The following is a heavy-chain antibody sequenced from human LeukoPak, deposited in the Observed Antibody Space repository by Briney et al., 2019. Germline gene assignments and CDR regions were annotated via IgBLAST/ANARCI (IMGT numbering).Heavy chain of an antibody. CDR1: GYSFPSHW. Sequence: GESLKISCKGSGYSFPSHWIGWVRQIPGKGLEWMAIIYPADSDIRYSPSFQGQVTISADKSISTAYLQWSSLKASDTAMYYCARSLTAAAGDYWGQGTLVTVSS. J-gene: IGHJ4*02. D-gene: IGHD6-25*01. V-gene: IGHV5-51*01. CDR2: IYPADSDI. CDR3: ARSLTAAAGDY.